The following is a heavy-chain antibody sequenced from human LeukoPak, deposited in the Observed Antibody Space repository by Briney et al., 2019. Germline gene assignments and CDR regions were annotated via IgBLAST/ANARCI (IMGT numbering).Heavy chain of an antibody. CDR3: ISESRY. CDR2: ITGSSDTI. Sequence: GGSLRLSCAASGFTFSDYSMNWVRQAPGKGLEWVSWITGSSDTIYYADSVKGRFTISRDKAKNSLYLQMSSLRDEDTATYYCISESRYWGQGNLVTVSS. J-gene: IGHJ4*02. CDR1: GFTFSDYS. D-gene: IGHD1-26*01. V-gene: IGHV3-48*02.